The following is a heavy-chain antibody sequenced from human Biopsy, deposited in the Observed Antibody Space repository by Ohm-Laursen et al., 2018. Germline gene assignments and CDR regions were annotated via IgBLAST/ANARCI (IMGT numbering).Heavy chain of an antibody. CDR3: ARHPTGFWFDP. CDR2: IYYRGNT. V-gene: IGHV4-39*01. J-gene: IGHJ5*02. Sequence: SDTLSLTCTVSGGSISSNYYYWGWIRQPPGKGLEWIGSIYYRGNTNYNPSLKSRVTISVDTSKNQFSLKLSSATAADTALYFCARHPTGFWFDPWGHGTLVTVSS. CDR1: GGSISSNYYY.